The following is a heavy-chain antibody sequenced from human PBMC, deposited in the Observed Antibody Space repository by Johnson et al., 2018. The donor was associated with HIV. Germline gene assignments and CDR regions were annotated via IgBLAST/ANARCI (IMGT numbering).Heavy chain of an antibody. Sequence: VQVVESGGGVIRPGGSLRLSCEGFGLIFGDYGLSWVRQRPGKGLQWVSGINWNGGSTGYADSVKGRCTISRDNGRNSLYMQMNNLRADDTALYYCARDLGIWGQGTMVTVSS. CDR2: INWNGGST. J-gene: IGHJ3*02. D-gene: IGHD7-27*01. V-gene: IGHV3-20*04. CDR1: GLIFGDYG. CDR3: ARDLGI.